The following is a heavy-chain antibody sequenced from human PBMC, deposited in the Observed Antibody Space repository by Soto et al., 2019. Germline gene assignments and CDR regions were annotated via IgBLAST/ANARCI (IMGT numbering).Heavy chain of an antibody. CDR1: GFTFSSYD. CDR3: ARERMVRGIRRERAFDI. D-gene: IGHD3-10*01. V-gene: IGHV3-13*01. Sequence: GGSLRLSCAASGFTFSSYDMHWVRQATGKGLEWVSAIGTAGDTYYPGSVKGRFTISRENAKNSLYLQMNSLRAEDTAVYYCARERMVRGIRRERAFDIWGQGTMVTVSS. J-gene: IGHJ3*02. CDR2: IGTAGDT.